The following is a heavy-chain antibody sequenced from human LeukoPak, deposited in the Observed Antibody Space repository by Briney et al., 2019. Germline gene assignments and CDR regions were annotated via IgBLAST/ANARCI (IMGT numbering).Heavy chain of an antibody. CDR3: AREPGIAVA. CDR1: GFTFSYYW. Sequence: GGSLRLSCAASGFTFSYYWMSWVRQAPGKGLEWVANIKQDGSEKYYVDSVKGRFTISRDNAKNSLYLQMNSLRAEDTAVYYCAREPGIAVAWGQGTLVTVSS. D-gene: IGHD6-19*01. V-gene: IGHV3-7*01. J-gene: IGHJ5*02. CDR2: IKQDGSEK.